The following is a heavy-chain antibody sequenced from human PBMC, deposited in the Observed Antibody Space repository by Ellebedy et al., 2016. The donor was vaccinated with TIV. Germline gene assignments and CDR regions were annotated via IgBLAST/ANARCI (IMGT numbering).Heavy chain of an antibody. CDR1: GFTFSRYW. D-gene: IGHD6-19*01. CDR2: MREEGSEI. CDR3: AKDATGGWYPDY. J-gene: IGHJ4*02. Sequence: GESLKISCAASGFTFSRYWMSWVRQAPGKGLEWVANMREEGSEIYYADSVKGRFSIFRDNSKNTLDLQMNSLRAEDTAVYYCAKDATGGWYPDYWGQGTLVTVSS. V-gene: IGHV3-7*03.